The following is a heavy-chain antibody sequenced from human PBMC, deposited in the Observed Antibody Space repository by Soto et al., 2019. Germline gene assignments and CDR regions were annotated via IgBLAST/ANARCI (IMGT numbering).Heavy chain of an antibody. J-gene: IGHJ6*02. CDR3: AKDRRGSSWHSAQYYYYYGMDV. D-gene: IGHD6-13*01. CDR2: ISYDGSNK. CDR1: GFTFSSYG. Sequence: PGGSLRLSCAASGFTFSSYGMHWVRQAPGKGLEWVAVISYDGSNKYYADSVKGRFTISRDNSKNTLYLQMNSLRAEDTAVYYCAKDRRGSSWHSAQYYYYYGMDVWGQGTTVTVSS. V-gene: IGHV3-30*18.